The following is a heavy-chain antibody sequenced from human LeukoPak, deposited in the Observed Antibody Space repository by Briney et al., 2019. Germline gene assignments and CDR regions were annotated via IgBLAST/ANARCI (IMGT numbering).Heavy chain of an antibody. J-gene: IGHJ4*02. Sequence: PGGSLRLSCAASGFTFSSYGVHWARQAPGKGLEGGAVISYDGSNIYYADSVKGRFTISRDNSKNTLYLQMNSLRAEDTAVYYCAKAQQLLWFGEFPPPGDYWGQGTLVTVSS. D-gene: IGHD3-10*01. V-gene: IGHV3-30*18. CDR2: ISYDGSNI. CDR1: GFTFSSYG. CDR3: AKAQQLLWFGEFPPPGDY.